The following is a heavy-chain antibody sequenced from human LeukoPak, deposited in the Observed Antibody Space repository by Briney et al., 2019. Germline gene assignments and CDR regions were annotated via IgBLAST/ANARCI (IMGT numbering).Heavy chain of an antibody. Sequence: PSETLSLTCTVSGGSISSSSYYWGWIRQPPGKGLEWIGSIYYSGSTYYNPSLKSRVTISVGTSKNQFSLKLSSVTAADTAVYYCARLTPDTAMVVDYWGQGTLVTVSS. V-gene: IGHV4-39*01. J-gene: IGHJ4*02. CDR3: ARLTPDTAMVVDY. CDR2: IYYSGST. CDR1: GGSISSSSYY. D-gene: IGHD5-18*01.